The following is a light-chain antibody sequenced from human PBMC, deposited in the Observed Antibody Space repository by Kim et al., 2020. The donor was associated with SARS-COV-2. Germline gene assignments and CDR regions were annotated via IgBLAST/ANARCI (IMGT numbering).Light chain of an antibody. Sequence: SYPGERASLSCRASRSVGSNWLAWFQQQPGQAPRLLIYDASTRATGIPDRFSGSGSGTDFTLTISRLEPEDFAVYHCQQYGHSWTFGQGTKVDIK. CDR3: QQYGHSWT. J-gene: IGKJ1*01. V-gene: IGKV3-20*01. CDR1: RSVGSNW. CDR2: DAS.